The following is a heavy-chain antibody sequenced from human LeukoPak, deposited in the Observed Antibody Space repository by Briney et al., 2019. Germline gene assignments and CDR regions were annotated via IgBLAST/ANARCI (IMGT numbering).Heavy chain of an antibody. D-gene: IGHD6-19*01. V-gene: IGHV4-39*01. CDR1: GGSISSSSYY. CDR3: ARPRRYSSGWFAFDI. CDR2: IYYSGST. Sequence: TSETLSLTCTVSGGSISSSSYYWGWIRQPPGKGLEWIGSIYYSGSTYYNPSLKSRITISVDTSKNQFSLKLSSVTAADTAVYYCARPRRYSSGWFAFDIWGQGTMVTVSS. J-gene: IGHJ3*02.